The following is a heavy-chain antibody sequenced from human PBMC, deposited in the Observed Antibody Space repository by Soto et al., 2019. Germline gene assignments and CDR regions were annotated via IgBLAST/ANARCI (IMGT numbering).Heavy chain of an antibody. J-gene: IGHJ4*02. CDR3: ARGQRYFDWLLWAFDY. Sequence: SETLSLTCAVYGGSFSGYYWSWIRQPPGKGLEWIGEINHSGSTNYNPSLKSRVTISVDTSKNQFSLKLSSVTAADTAVYYCARGQRYFDWLLWAFDYWGQGTLVTVSS. V-gene: IGHV4-34*01. CDR2: INHSGST. D-gene: IGHD3-9*01. CDR1: GGSFSGYY.